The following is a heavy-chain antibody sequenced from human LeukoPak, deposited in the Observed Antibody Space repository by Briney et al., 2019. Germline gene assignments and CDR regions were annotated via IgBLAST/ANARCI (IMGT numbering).Heavy chain of an antibody. V-gene: IGHV3-23*01. CDR1: GFTFSSYA. CDR2: ISGSGGST. Sequence: GGSLRLSCAASGFTFSSYAMSWVRQAPGKGLEWVSAISGSGGSTYYADSVKGRFTISRDNSKNTLYLQMNSLRAEDTAVYYCAKDRRYYYDSSGYYVPYGMDVWGQGTTVTVAS. CDR3: AKDRRYYYDSSGYYVPYGMDV. D-gene: IGHD3-22*01. J-gene: IGHJ6*02.